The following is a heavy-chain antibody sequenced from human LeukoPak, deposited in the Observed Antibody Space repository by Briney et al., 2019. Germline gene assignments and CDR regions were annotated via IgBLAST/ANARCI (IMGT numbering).Heavy chain of an antibody. CDR3: ARVRCSGGSCYTPAGGYFDY. D-gene: IGHD2-15*01. CDR1: GYTFTDYY. CDR2: INPHSGGT. J-gene: IGHJ4*02. V-gene: IGHV1-2*02. Sequence: ASVKVSCKASGYTFTDYYMHWLRQAPGQGLEGMGWINPHSGGTNYAQKFQGRVTVTRDTSISTAYMELSRLRSDDTAVYHCARVRCSGGSCYTPAGGYFDYWGQGTLVTVSS.